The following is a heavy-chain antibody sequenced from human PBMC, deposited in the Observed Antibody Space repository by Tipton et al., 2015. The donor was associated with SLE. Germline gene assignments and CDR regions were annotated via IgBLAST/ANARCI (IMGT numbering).Heavy chain of an antibody. CDR2: IYTSGSP. D-gene: IGHD1-26*01. V-gene: IGHV4-61*02. CDR3: ARNGGSYYMYFNL. J-gene: IGHJ2*01. Sequence: TLSLTCTVSGGSISSGIYYWNWIRQPAGKGLEWIGRIYTSGSPNYNPSLRSRVTIPLDTSKNQFFLKLRSVTAADTAVYYCARNGGSYYMYFNLWGRGTLVTVSS. CDR1: GGSISSGIYY.